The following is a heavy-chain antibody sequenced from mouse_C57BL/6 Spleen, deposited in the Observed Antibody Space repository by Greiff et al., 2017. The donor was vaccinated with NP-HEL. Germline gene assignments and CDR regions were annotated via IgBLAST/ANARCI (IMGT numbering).Heavy chain of an antibody. D-gene: IGHD1-1*01. Sequence: QVQLQQSGAELVKPGASVKMSCKASGYTFTSYWITWVKQRPGQGLEWIGDIYPGSGSTNYNEKFKSKATLTVDTSSSTAYMQLSSLTSEDSAVYDDARVDYYGSSPNYFDYWGQGTTLTVSS. CDR2: IYPGSGST. J-gene: IGHJ2*01. CDR1: GYTFTSYW. V-gene: IGHV1-55*01. CDR3: ARVDYYGSSPNYFDY.